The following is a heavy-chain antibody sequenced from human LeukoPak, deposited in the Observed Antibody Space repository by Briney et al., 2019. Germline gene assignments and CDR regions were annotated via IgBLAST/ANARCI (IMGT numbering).Heavy chain of an antibody. CDR2: INPNSGGT. Sequence: ASVKVSCKASGYTFTGYYMHWVRQAPGQGLEWMGWINPNSGGTNYAQKFQGRVTMTRDTSISTAYMELSRLRSDDTAVYYCARERIEVGNWFDPWGQGTLVTVSS. D-gene: IGHD3-22*01. J-gene: IGHJ5*02. CDR1: GYTFTGYY. V-gene: IGHV1-2*02. CDR3: ARERIEVGNWFDP.